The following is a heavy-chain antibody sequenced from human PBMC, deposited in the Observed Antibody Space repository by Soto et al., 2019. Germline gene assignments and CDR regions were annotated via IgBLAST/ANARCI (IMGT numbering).Heavy chain of an antibody. V-gene: IGHV3-23*01. J-gene: IGHJ4*02. CDR3: AKEGHYYSADF. D-gene: IGHD3-22*01. CDR1: GFAFSIYA. CDR2: ISGSGDST. Sequence: EVQLLESGGGLVQPGGSLRLSCAASGFAFSIYAITWVRQAPGKGLEWVSAISGSGDSTYYADSVKGRFTISRDDSKNTVYLQMNNLKAVDTAVYYCAKEGHYYSADFWGQGTLVTVSS.